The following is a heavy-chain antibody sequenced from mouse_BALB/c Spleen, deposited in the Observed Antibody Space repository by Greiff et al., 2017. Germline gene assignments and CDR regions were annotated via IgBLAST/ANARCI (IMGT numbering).Heavy chain of an antibody. Sequence: VQLQQSGAELVKPGASVKLSCKASGYTFTSYWMHWVKQRPGQGLEWIGEINPSNGRTNYNEKFKSKATLTVDKSSSTAYMQLSSLTSEDSAVYYCARSLYGPWFAYWGQGTLVTVSA. CDR3: ARSLYGPWFAY. D-gene: IGHD1-1*02. CDR2: INPSNGRT. CDR1: GYTFTSYW. V-gene: IGHV1S81*02. J-gene: IGHJ3*01.